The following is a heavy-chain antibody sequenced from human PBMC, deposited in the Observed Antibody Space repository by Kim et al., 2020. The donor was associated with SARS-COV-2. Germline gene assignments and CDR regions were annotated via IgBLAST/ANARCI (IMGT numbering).Heavy chain of an antibody. CDR2: ITGSGNTT. V-gene: IGHV3-23*01. CDR3: AKVRLASLYSNFDY. D-gene: IGHD2-21*01. Sequence: GGSLRLSCAASGFTFSSYGMTWIRQAPGNGLQWVSAITGSGNTTYFAASVRGRFTISRDNSRNMLYLQMNSLRAEDTALYYCAKVRLASLYSNFDYWGQGTLVTVSS. CDR1: GFTFSSYG. J-gene: IGHJ4*02.